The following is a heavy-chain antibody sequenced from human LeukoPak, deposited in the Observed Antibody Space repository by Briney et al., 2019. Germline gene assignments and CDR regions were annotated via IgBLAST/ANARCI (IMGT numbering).Heavy chain of an antibody. V-gene: IGHV1-24*01. D-gene: IGHD3-10*01. J-gene: IGHJ4*02. CDR1: GYTLTELS. Sequence: ASVKVSCKVSGYTLTELSMHWVRQAPGKGLEWMGGFDPEDGETIYAQKFQGRVTMTEDTPTDTAYMELSSLRSEDTAVYYCATVARGYYYGSGSYYPYWGQGTLVTVSS. CDR2: FDPEDGET. CDR3: ATVARGYYYGSGSYYPY.